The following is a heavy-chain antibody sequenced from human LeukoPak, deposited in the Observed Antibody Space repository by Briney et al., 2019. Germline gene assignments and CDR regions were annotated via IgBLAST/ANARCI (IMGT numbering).Heavy chain of an antibody. CDR3: ARDNSGSRYNYYYGMDV. J-gene: IGHJ6*02. CDR2: ISAYNGNT. Sequence: GASVKVSCKASGYTFTSYGISWVRQAPGQGLEWMGWISAYNGNTNYAQKLQGRVTMTTDTSTSTVYMELRSLRSDDTAVYYCARDNSGSRYNYYYGMDVWGQGTTVTVSS. D-gene: IGHD1-26*01. CDR1: GYTFTSYG. V-gene: IGHV1-18*01.